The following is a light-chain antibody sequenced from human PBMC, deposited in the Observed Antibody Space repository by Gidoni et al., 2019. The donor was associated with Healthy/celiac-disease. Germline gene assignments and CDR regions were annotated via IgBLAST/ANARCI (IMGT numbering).Light chain of an antibody. V-gene: IGKV1-12*01. CDR2: AA. J-gene: IGKJ4*01. Sequence: DIQMTQSPSSVSASVGDRVTITCRASQGISSWLAWYQQKQGKAPKLLIYAASRFSGSGSGTDFTLTITSLQPEDFATYYCQQANSFPLTFGGGTKVEIK. CDR1: QGISSW. CDR3: QQANSFPLT.